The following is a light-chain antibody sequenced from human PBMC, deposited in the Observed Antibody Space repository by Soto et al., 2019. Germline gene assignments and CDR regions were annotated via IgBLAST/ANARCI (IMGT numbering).Light chain of an antibody. Sequence: QSVLTQPPSVSGAPGQRVTISCTGSSSNIGSGYNVHWYQHVVGTAPKLLIYNSYNRPSGVPDRFSGSKSGSSASLAITGLQADDEADYYCQSYDKTLRASLFGGGTKLTVL. CDR2: NSY. CDR1: SSNIGSGYN. CDR3: QSYDKTLRASL. J-gene: IGLJ3*02. V-gene: IGLV1-40*01.